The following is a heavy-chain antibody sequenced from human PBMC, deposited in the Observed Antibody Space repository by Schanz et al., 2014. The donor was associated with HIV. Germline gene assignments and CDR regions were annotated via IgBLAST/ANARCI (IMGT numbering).Heavy chain of an antibody. J-gene: IGHJ3*02. Sequence: QVQLVQPGAEVKKPGASVKVSCKASGYTFTSYDINWVRQATGQGLEWMGWMNPNSGNTNYAQKVQGRVAMTTDPSTSTAYMELRRLTSDDPAVYYCARGERTVHDAFDIWGQGTMVTVSS. CDR2: MNPNSGNT. D-gene: IGHD4-17*01. CDR3: ARGERTVHDAFDI. CDR1: GYTFTSYD. V-gene: IGHV1-8*01.